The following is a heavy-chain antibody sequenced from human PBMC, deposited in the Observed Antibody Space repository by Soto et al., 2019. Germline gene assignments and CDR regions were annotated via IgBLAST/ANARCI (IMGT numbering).Heavy chain of an antibody. J-gene: IGHJ4*02. V-gene: IGHV3-21*04. CDR1: GCTFSSYS. CDR2: ISSSSSYI. Sequence: GGSLRLSCAASGCTFSSYSMHWVRQAPGKGLEWVSSISSSSSYIYYSDSVKGRFTISRDNAKNSLCLQMNSLRAEDTAVYYCAKDGSIRGGLLWFGPLDYWGQGSLVTVSS. CDR3: AKDGSIRGGLLWFGPLDY. D-gene: IGHD3-10*01.